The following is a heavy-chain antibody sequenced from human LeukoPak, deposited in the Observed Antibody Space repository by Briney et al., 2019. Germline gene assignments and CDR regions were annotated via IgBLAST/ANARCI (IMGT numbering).Heavy chain of an antibody. V-gene: IGHV4-34*01. J-gene: IGHJ6*03. Sequence: SETLSLTCTVSGGSISSYYWSWIRQPPGKGLEWIGEINHSGSTNYNPSLKSRVTISVDTSKNQFSLKLSSVTAADTAVYYCARGRGPTGSYYKGYYYYYYMDVWGKGTTVTVSS. CDR3: ARGRGPTGSYYKGYYYYYYMDV. CDR2: INHSGST. CDR1: GGSISSYY. D-gene: IGHD3-10*01.